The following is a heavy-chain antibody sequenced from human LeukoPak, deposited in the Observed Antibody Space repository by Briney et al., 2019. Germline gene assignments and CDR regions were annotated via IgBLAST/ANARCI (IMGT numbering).Heavy chain of an antibody. J-gene: IGHJ4*02. D-gene: IGHD3-16*01. CDR1: GGSISSSSYY. Sequence: PSETLSLTCTASGGSISSSSYYWSWIRQPPGKGLEWIGEINHSGSTNYNPSLKSRVTISVDTSKNQFSLKLSSVTAADTAVYYCARVLGLRLGETYLGYWGQGTLVTVSS. V-gene: IGHV4-39*07. CDR2: INHSGST. CDR3: ARVLGLRLGETYLGY.